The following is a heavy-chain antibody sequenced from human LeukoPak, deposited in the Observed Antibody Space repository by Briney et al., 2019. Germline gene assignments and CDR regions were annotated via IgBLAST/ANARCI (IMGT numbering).Heavy chain of an antibody. J-gene: IGHJ4*02. CDR2: ISSSSSYT. Sequence: GGSLRLPCAASGFTFSDYYMSWIRQAPGKGLEWVSYISSSSSYTNYADSVKGRFTISRDNAKNSLYLQMNSLRAEDTAVYYCARDAATYYYDSSGYYYDYWGQGTLVTVSS. CDR3: ARDAATYYYDSSGYYYDY. CDR1: GFTFSDYY. V-gene: IGHV3-11*06. D-gene: IGHD3-22*01.